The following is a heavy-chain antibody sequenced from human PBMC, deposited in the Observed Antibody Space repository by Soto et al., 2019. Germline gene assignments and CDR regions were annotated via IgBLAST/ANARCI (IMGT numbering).Heavy chain of an antibody. Sequence: QVQLQESGPGLVKPSQTLSLTCTVSGGSISSGGYYWSWIRQHPGKGLEWIGYIYYRGSTYYNPSLKSRVTISVDTSKNQFSLKLSSVTAADTAVYYCARDRCSSTSCYVGHDAFDIWGQGTMVTVSS. V-gene: IGHV4-31*03. CDR3: ARDRCSSTSCYVGHDAFDI. J-gene: IGHJ3*02. D-gene: IGHD2-2*01. CDR2: IYYRGST. CDR1: GGSISSGGYY.